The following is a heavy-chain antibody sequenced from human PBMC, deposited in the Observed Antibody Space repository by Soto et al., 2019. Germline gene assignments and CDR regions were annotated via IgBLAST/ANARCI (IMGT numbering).Heavy chain of an antibody. CDR3: ARHKPNTSGWYYYGMDV. CDR1: GASISSSGYY. Sequence: QVQVQESGPGLVKPSETLSLTCTVSGASISSSGYYWGWIRQPPGKGLEWIGSLYYSGSTYYNPSIKSRLTISVDTSKNQFSLELSSVTAADTAVYYCARHKPNTSGWYYYGMDVWGQGTTVIVSS. CDR2: LYYSGST. V-gene: IGHV4-39*01. J-gene: IGHJ6*02. D-gene: IGHD6-19*01.